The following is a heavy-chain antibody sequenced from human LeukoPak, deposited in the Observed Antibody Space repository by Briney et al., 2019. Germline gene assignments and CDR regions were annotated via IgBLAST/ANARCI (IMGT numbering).Heavy chain of an antibody. D-gene: IGHD2-21*01. CDR3: AREHIDGMDV. J-gene: IGHJ6*02. Sequence: SETLSLTCTVSGGSISSYYWSWIRQPPGKGLEWIGYVYYSGSTNYNPSLKSRVTISVDTSKNQFSLKLSSVTAADTAVYYCAREHIDGMDVWGQGTTVTVSS. CDR2: VYYSGST. CDR1: GGSISSYY. V-gene: IGHV4-59*01.